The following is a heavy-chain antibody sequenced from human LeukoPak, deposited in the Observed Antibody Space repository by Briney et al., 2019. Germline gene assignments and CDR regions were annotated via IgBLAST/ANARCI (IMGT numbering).Heavy chain of an antibody. CDR1: GGSISSYY. D-gene: IGHD5-12*01. CDR2: IYTSGST. V-gene: IGHV4-4*09. CDR3: ARVDLRAAFFDY. Sequence: SETLSLTCTVSGGSISSYYWSWIRQPPGKGLEWIGYIYTSGSTNYNPSLKSRVTMLVDTSKNQFSLNLSSVTAADTAVYYCARVDLRAAFFDYWGQGTLVTVSS. J-gene: IGHJ4*02.